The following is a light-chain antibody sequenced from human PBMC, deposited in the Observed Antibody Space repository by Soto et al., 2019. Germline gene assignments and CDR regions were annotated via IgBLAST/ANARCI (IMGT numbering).Light chain of an antibody. Sequence: VLTQPPSVAGAPGQRVTISCTGCSSNIGAGCEVHWYQHLPGKAPKLLIYGNTNRPSGVPDRFSGSKSGTSASLAITGLQAEDEADYYCQSYDSSLSASYVFGGGTKVTVL. J-gene: IGLJ1*01. CDR1: SSNIGAGCE. CDR2: GNT. CDR3: QSYDSSLSASYV. V-gene: IGLV1-40*01.